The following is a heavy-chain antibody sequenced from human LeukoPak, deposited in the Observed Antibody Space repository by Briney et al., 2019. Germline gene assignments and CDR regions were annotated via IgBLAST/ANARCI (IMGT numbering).Heavy chain of an antibody. J-gene: IGHJ5*02. CDR1: GFTFSSYE. CDR2: ISSSGSTI. V-gene: IGHV3-48*03. CDR3: AGDATYYYGSGSPNWFDP. Sequence: GGSLRLSCAASGFTFSSYEMNWVRQARGKGLEWVSYISSSGSTIYYADSVKGRFTISRDNAKNSLYLQMNSLRAEDTAVYYCAGDATYYYGSGSPNWFDPWGQGTLVTVSS. D-gene: IGHD3-10*01.